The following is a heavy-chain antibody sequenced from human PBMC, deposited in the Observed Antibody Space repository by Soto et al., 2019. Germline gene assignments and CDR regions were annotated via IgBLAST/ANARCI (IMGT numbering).Heavy chain of an antibody. Sequence: GGSLRLSCAASGFTFSSYAMSWVRQAPGKGLEWVSAISGSGGSTYYADSVKGRFTISRDNSKTTLYLQMNSLRAEDTAVYYCAKAPPKYSSSWYYFDYWGQGTLVTVSS. V-gene: IGHV3-23*01. CDR1: GFTFSSYA. J-gene: IGHJ4*02. CDR2: ISGSGGST. D-gene: IGHD6-13*01. CDR3: AKAPPKYSSSWYYFDY.